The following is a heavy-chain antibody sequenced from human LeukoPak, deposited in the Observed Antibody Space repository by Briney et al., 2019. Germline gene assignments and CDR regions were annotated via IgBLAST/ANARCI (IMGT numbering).Heavy chain of an antibody. CDR2: IIPIFGTA. D-gene: IGHD6-13*01. Sequence: PSGRAACTASRGTSTMYATGWVRPAPGQGLGWRGGIIPIFGTANYAQKFQGRVTITADASTSTAYMELSSLRSEDTAVYYCDLEEGSSSWTGLDYWGQGTLVTVSS. J-gene: IGHJ4*02. CDR1: RGTSTMYA. CDR3: DLEEGSSSWTGLDY. V-gene: IGHV1-69*01.